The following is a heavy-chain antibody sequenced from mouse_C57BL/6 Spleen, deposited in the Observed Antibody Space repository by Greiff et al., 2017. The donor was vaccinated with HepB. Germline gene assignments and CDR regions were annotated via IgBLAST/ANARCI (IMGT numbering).Heavy chain of an antibody. CDR2: INPNNGGT. V-gene: IGHV1-26*01. CDR1: GYTFTDYY. D-gene: IGHD2-1*01. J-gene: IGHJ1*03. CDR3: AKSIYYGNYWYFEV. Sequence: VQLQQSGPELVKPGASVKISCKASGYTFTDYYMNWVKQSHGKSLEWIGDINPNNGGTSYNQKFKGKATLTVDKSSSTAYMELRSLTSEDSAVYYCAKSIYYGNYWYFEVWGTGTTVTVSS.